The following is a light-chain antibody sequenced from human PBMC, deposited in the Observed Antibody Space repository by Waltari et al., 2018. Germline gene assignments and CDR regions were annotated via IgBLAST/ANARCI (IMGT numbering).Light chain of an antibody. CDR1: ENVNNY. CDR2: KAS. J-gene: IGKJ4*01. Sequence: IQMTKSPSSLSASVGDRVTLTCRASENVNNYLNWYQQKPGKAPKLLIYKASTLQSGVPSRFSGSGSGTDYTFTISSLQSEDVATYYCQHNYGTPLTFGGGTKVEIK. CDR3: QHNYGTPLT. V-gene: IGKV1-39*01.